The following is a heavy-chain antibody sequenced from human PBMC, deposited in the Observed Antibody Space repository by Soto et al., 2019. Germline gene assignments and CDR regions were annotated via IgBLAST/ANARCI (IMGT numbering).Heavy chain of an antibody. CDR2: MNPNSGNT. J-gene: IGHJ3*02. D-gene: IGHD6-19*01. V-gene: IGHV1-8*01. CDR3: AREGLYGSIQDNTFDI. Sequence: QVQLVQSGAEVKRSGASVRISCKASGYTFNRHDINWVRQATGRGPEWIGWMNPNSGNTGYAQKSQGRVTMTRDSSITTAYMDLSSMTSEDTAIYYCAREGLYGSIQDNTFDIWGQGTMVSVSS. CDR1: GYTFNRHD.